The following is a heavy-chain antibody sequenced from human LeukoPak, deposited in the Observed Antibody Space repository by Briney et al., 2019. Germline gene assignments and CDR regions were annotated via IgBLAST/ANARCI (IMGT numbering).Heavy chain of an antibody. CDR3: AKGDDYSTKPPTYY. V-gene: IGHV3-23*01. CDR1: GFTFSSYA. J-gene: IGHJ4*02. CDR2: ISGSGGST. D-gene: IGHD4-4*01. Sequence: GGSLRLSCAASGFTFSSYAMSWVRQAPGKGLEWVSGISGSGGSTYYAASVKGRFTISRDNSKNTLYLQMNSLRAEDTAVYYCAKGDDYSTKPPTYYWGQGTLVTVSS.